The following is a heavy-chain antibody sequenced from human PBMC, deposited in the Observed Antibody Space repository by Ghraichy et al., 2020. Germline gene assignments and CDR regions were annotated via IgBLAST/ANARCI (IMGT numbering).Heavy chain of an antibody. CDR2: IGIAGDP. J-gene: IGHJ6*02. CDR1: GFTFSNCD. Sequence: LSLTCAASGFTFSNCDMHWVRQVTGKGLQWVSGIGIAGDPHYLDSVKGRFTISRDNAKNSIYLQINSLRAGDSAVYFCARQCTELRDKLYYYYGMDVWGQGTTVTVSS. CDR3: ARQCTELRDKLYYYYGMDV. D-gene: IGHD2-15*01. V-gene: IGHV3-13*05.